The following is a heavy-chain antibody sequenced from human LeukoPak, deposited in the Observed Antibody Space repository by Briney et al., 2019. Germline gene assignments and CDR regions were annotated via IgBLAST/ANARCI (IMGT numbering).Heavy chain of an antibody. J-gene: IGHJ4*02. V-gene: IGHV1-18*01. CDR2: ISTYNGNT. D-gene: IGHD5-18*01. CDR1: GYTFTSFG. Sequence: ASVKVSCKASGYTFTSFGISWVRQAPGQGLEWMGWISTYNGNTYYAQKLQGRVTMTRDTSTSTVYMELSSLRSEDTALYYCARGGVRTGIQLWEFGYWGQGTLVTVSS. CDR3: ARGGVRTGIQLWEFGY.